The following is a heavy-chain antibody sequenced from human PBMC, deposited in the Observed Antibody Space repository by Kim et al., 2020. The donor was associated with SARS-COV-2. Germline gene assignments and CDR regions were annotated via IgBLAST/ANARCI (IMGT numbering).Heavy chain of an antibody. D-gene: IGHD4-17*01. CDR3: ARRSYGDWRNYFNY. Sequence: SETLSLTCTVSGDSISTISYYWGWIRQPPGKGLEWIGSIYYSGSTYYNPSLKSRVTISVDTSKNQFSLKLSSVTAADTAVYYCARRSYGDWRNYFNYWGQGTLVTVSS. CDR2: IYYSGST. J-gene: IGHJ4*02. CDR1: GDSISTISYY. V-gene: IGHV4-39*01.